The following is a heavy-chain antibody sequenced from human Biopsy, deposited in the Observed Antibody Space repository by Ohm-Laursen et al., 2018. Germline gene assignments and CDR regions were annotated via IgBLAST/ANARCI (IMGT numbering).Heavy chain of an antibody. CDR2: NIPILGTG. D-gene: IGHD3-9*01. CDR1: GGTFSNYG. Sequence: SSVKVSCKVPGGTFSNYGVNWVRQAPGQGLEWLGGNIPILGTGNYAQKFQDRVTVAADTSTSTATMELRSLRSDDTAVYYCATKLTGYFHHWGQGTLIIVSS. V-gene: IGHV1-69*06. CDR3: ATKLTGYFHH. J-gene: IGHJ1*01.